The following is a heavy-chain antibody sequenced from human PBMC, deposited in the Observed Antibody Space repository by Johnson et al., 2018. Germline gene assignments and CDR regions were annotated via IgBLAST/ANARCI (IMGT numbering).Heavy chain of an antibody. V-gene: IGHV3-11*04. CDR2: ISSSGSTI. CDR3: GRDLISYDYYMDV. CDR1: GFIFSDYY. D-gene: IGHD2-15*01. J-gene: IGHJ6*03. Sequence: QVQLVQAGGGLVKPGGSLRLSCAASGFIFSDYYMSWIRQAPGKGLEWVSYISSSGSTIYYADSVKGRFTISRDNAKNSLYLQMNSLRAEDTAVYYCGRDLISYDYYMDVWGKGTTVTVSS.